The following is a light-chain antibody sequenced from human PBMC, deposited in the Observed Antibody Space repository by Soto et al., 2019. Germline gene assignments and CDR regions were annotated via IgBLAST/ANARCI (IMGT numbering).Light chain of an antibody. CDR2: DAS. CDR3: QQRSNWPLT. CDR1: QSVSSY. V-gene: IGKV3-11*01. J-gene: IGKJ4*01. Sequence: PGERATLSCGASQSVSSYLAWYQQKPGQAPRLLIYDASNRATGIPARFSGSGSGTDFTLTISSLEPEDFAVYYCQQRSNWPLTFGGGTKV.